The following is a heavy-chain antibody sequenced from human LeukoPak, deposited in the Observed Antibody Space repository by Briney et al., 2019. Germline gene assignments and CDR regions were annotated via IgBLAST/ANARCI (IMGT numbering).Heavy chain of an antibody. CDR1: GASISDYY. V-gene: IGHV4-59*08. Sequence: SETLSLTCTVSGASISDYYWSWIRQSPGKGLEWIGYIYYSGSTNYNPSLKSRVTISVDTSKNQFSLKLSSVTAADTAVYYCASSKPRITMVRGVNAFDIWGQGTMVTVSS. CDR3: ASSKPRITMVRGVNAFDI. J-gene: IGHJ3*02. CDR2: IYYSGST. D-gene: IGHD3-10*01.